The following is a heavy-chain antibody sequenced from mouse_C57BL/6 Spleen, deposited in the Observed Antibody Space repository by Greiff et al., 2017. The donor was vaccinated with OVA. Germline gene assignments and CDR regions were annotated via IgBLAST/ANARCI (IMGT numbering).Heavy chain of an antibody. J-gene: IGHJ3*01. CDR3: ARCGRQLRLPAY. CDR2: IDPANGNT. D-gene: IGHD3-2*02. Sequence: EVKLVESVAELVRPGASVKLSCTASGFNIKNTYMHWVKQRPEQGLEWIGRIDPANGNTKYAPKFQGKATITADTSSNTAYLQLSSLPSEDTAIYYCARCGRQLRLPAYWGQGTLVTVSA. V-gene: IGHV14-3*01. CDR1: GFNIKNTY.